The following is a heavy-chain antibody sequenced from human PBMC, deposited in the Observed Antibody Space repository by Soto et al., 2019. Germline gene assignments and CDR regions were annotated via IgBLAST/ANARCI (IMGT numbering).Heavy chain of an antibody. CDR1: GYTFTSYD. D-gene: IGHD2-15*01. Sequence: GASVKVSCKASGYTFTSYDINWVRQATGQGLEWMGWMNPNSGNTGFAQKFQGRVTLTRNTSISTAYTELSSLRSEDTAVYYCARDASIAVGGNWFDPWGQGTLVTVSS. V-gene: IGHV1-8*01. CDR2: MNPNSGNT. CDR3: ARDASIAVGGNWFDP. J-gene: IGHJ5*02.